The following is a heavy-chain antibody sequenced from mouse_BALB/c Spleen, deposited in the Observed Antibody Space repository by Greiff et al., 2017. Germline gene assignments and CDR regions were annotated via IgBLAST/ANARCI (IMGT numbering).Heavy chain of an antibody. J-gene: IGHJ3*01. CDR3: TGGYDVFAY. D-gene: IGHD2-2*01. CDR2: INPSNGGT. Sequence: QVQLKESGAELVKPGASVKLSCKASGYTFTSYYMYWVKQRPGQGLEWIGEINPSNGGTNFNEKFKSKATLTVDKSSSTAYMQLSSLTSEDSAVYYCTGGYDVFAYWGQGTLVTVSA. V-gene: IGHV1S81*02. CDR1: GYTFTSYY.